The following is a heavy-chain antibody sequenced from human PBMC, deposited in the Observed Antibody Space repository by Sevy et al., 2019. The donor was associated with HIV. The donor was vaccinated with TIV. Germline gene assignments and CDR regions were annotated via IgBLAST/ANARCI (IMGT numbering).Heavy chain of an antibody. J-gene: IGHJ4*02. Sequence: GGSLRLSCTASGFDFPNAWMNWIRQVPGKGREWVGHIKSITDGGAADYAAPVKGRFTISRHDSKNTLYLQMNSLKAEYTAVYYCSTDDLISDWGRGTMVTVSS. CDR2: IKSITDGGAA. CDR3: STDDLISD. CDR1: GFDFPNAW. V-gene: IGHV3-15*07. D-gene: IGHD3-3*02.